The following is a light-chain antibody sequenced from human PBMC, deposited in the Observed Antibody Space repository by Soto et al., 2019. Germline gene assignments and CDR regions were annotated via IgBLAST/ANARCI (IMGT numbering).Light chain of an antibody. J-gene: IGKJ4*01. Sequence: DIQMTQSPSSLSASIGDRVTIPCRASQTISTYLNWYQQKPGKAPKLLIYAASNLQRGVPSRFCGSGSGTDFTLTISSLQPEDFATYYCQQSYTTPLTFGGGTKVEI. V-gene: IGKV1-39*01. CDR2: AAS. CDR1: QTISTY. CDR3: QQSYTTPLT.